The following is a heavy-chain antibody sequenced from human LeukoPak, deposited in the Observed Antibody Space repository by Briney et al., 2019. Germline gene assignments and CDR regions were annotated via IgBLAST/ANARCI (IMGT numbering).Heavy chain of an antibody. CDR2: IGAGGTFT. Sequence: GGSLRLSCTPSGFTLSSYDMNWVSQAPGKGLEWVSGIGAGGTFTYYADSVKGRFTISRDNSRNTLYLQMNSLRADDTAVYYCARDRDCTTYGFYFHYWGQGTLVTVSS. V-gene: IGHV3-23*01. D-gene: IGHD2-21*02. J-gene: IGHJ4*02. CDR1: GFTLSSYD. CDR3: ARDRDCTTYGFYFHY.